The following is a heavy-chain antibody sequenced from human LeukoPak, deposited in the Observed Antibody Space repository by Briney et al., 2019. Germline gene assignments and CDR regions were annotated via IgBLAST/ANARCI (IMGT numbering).Heavy chain of an antibody. V-gene: IGHV3-11*03. CDR2: ISSSSSYT. CDR3: ARYMTTVTQRDYFDY. D-gene: IGHD4-17*01. J-gene: IGHJ4*02. Sequence: VGSLRLSCVASGFTFSNFGMSWVRQSPGKELECFSYISSSSSYTNYAESVKGRFTISRDNAKNSLYLQINSVRAEDTAVYYCARYMTTVTQRDYFDYWGQGTLVTVSS. CDR1: GFTFSNFG.